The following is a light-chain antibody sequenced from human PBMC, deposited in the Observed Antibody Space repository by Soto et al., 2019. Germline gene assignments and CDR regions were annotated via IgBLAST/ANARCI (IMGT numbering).Light chain of an antibody. V-gene: IGKV1-33*01. CDR3: EQYDNRLIT. J-gene: IGKJ5*01. CDR2: DAS. CDR1: QDISNY. Sequence: DIQMTPSPSSLSASVGDRVTITCHASQDISNYLNWYQQKPGKAPKLLIYDASNLETGIPSRFSGSGSWTDFTFAISSLQTEDIAQYDGEQYDNRLITFGQGTRLEIK.